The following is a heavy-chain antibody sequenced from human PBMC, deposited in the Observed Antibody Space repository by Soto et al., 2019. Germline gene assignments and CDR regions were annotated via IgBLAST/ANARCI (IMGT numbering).Heavy chain of an antibody. V-gene: IGHV3-23*01. D-gene: IGHD6-19*01. Sequence: GSLLLSCTASGFTFSSYAMSGVRQAPGKGLEWVSAISGSGGSTYYADSVKGRFTISRDNSKNTLYLQMNSLRAEDTAVYYSAKDGGQWLPNWFDPWGQGTLVTVSS. CDR1: GFTFSSYA. CDR2: ISGSGGST. J-gene: IGHJ5*02. CDR3: AKDGGQWLPNWFDP.